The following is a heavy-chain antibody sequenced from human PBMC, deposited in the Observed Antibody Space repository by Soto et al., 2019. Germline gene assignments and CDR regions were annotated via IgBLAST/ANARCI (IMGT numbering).Heavy chain of an antibody. CDR2: INHSGST. Sequence: SETLSLTCAVYGGSFSGYYWSWIRQPPGKGLEWIGEINHSGSTNYNPSLKSRVTISVDTSKNQFSLKLSSVTAADTAVYYWARRSILWFGELPLWFDHWGQGTLVS. CDR3: ARRSILWFGELPLWFDH. J-gene: IGHJ5*02. CDR1: GGSFSGYY. V-gene: IGHV4-34*01. D-gene: IGHD3-10*01.